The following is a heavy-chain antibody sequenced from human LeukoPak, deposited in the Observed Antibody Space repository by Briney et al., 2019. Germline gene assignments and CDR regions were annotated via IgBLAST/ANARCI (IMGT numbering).Heavy chain of an antibody. J-gene: IGHJ4*02. V-gene: IGHV3-48*01. CDR2: ISSSSSPI. Sequence: PGGSLRLSCAASGLTFSSYSMNWVRQAPGKGLEWVSYISSSSSPIYFADSVKGRFTISRDNAKNSLYLQMNSLRAEDTAVYYCARGGARGYGPNWGQGTLVTVSS. CDR3: ARGGARGYGPN. D-gene: IGHD5-18*01. CDR1: GLTFSSYS.